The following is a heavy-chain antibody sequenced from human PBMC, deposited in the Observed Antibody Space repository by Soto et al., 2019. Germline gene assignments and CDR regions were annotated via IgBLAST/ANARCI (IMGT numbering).Heavy chain of an antibody. V-gene: IGHV1-69*02. J-gene: IGHJ5*02. Sequence: QVQLVQSGAEVKKPGSSVKVSCKASGGTFSSYTISWVRQAPGQGLEWMGRIIPILGIANYAQKFQGRVTITADKSTSTAYMELSSLRSEDTAVYYCARIPTIAAAGNWFDPWGQGTLVTVSS. CDR1: GGTFSSYT. D-gene: IGHD6-13*01. CDR2: IIPILGIA. CDR3: ARIPTIAAAGNWFDP.